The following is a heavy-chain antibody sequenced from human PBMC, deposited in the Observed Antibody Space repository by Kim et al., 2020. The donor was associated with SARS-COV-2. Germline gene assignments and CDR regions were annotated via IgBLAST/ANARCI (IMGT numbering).Heavy chain of an antibody. J-gene: IGHJ3*02. Sequence: SETLSLTCTVSGGSISSYYWSWIRQPPGKGLEWIGYIYYSGSTNYNPSLKSRVTISVDTSKNQFSLKLSSVTAADTAVYYCARVPITGLVDIWGQGTMVTVSS. V-gene: IGHV4-59*13. D-gene: IGHD1-20*01. CDR2: IYYSGST. CDR1: GGSISSYY. CDR3: ARVPITGLVDI.